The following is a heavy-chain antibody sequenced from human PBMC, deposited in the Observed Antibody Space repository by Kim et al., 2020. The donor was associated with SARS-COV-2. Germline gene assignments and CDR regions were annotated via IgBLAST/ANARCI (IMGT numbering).Heavy chain of an antibody. CDR1: GGTFSSYA. V-gene: IGHV1-69*13. Sequence: SVKVSCKASGGTFSSYAISWVRQTPGQGLEWMGGIIPIFGTANYAQKFQGRVTITADESTSTAYMELSSLRSEDTAEYYCAREGRRDGYNGGQEYYYYGMDVWGQGTTVTVSS. CDR3: AREGRRDGYNGGQEYYYYGMDV. CDR2: IIPIFGTA. J-gene: IGHJ6*02. D-gene: IGHD5-12*01.